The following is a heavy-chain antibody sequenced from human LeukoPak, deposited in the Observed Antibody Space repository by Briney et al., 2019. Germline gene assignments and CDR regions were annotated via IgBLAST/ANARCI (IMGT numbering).Heavy chain of an antibody. CDR1: GGSISLYY. CDR2: IDHSGST. CDR3: ARIRRVTGTDAFDI. J-gene: IGHJ3*02. D-gene: IGHD4-17*01. Sequence: SETLSLTCTVSGGSISLYYWTWIRQPPGKGLEWIGYIDHSGSTNSNPSLKSRVTISIDTSKNQFSLKLSSVTAADTAVYYCARIRRVTGTDAFDIWGQGTMVTVSS. V-gene: IGHV4-59*12.